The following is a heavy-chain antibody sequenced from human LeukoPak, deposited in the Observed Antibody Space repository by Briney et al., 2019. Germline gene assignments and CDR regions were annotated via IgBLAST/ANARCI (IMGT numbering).Heavy chain of an antibody. CDR1: GYTFTGYY. V-gene: IGHV1-2*02. CDR3: ARDQYRVDILLAYYGMDV. Sequence: GASVKVSCKASGYTFTGYYMHWVRQAPGQGLEWMGWINPNSGGTNYAQKFQGRVTMTRDTSISTAYMELSRLRSDDTAVYYCARDQYRVDILLAYYGMDVWGQGTTVTVSS. D-gene: IGHD5-12*01. J-gene: IGHJ6*02. CDR2: INPNSGGT.